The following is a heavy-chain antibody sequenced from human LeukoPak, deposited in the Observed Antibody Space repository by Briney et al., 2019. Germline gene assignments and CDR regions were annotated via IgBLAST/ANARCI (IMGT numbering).Heavy chain of an antibody. Sequence: PSETLSLTCTVSGGSISSYYWSWLRQPPGKGLEWIGYIYYSGSTNYNPSLKSRVTISVDTSKNQFSLKLSSVTAADTAVYYCATHGDRIDYWGQGTLVTVSS. J-gene: IGHJ4*02. V-gene: IGHV4-59*08. CDR3: ATHGDRIDY. CDR1: GGSISSYY. D-gene: IGHD7-27*01. CDR2: IYYSGST.